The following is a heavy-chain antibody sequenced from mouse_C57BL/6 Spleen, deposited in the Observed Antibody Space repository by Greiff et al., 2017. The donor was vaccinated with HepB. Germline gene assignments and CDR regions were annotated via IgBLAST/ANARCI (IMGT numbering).Heavy chain of an antibody. D-gene: IGHD1-1*01. CDR3: ARNYGSSYGFAY. V-gene: IGHV1-61*01. J-gene: IGHJ3*01. Sequence: QVQLQQPGAELVRPGSSVKLSCKASGYTFTSYWMDWVKQRPGQGLEWIGNIYPSDSETHYNQKFKDKATLTVDKSSSTAYMQLSSLTSEDSAVYYCARNYGSSYGFAYWGRGTLVTVSA. CDR2: IYPSDSET. CDR1: GYTFTSYW.